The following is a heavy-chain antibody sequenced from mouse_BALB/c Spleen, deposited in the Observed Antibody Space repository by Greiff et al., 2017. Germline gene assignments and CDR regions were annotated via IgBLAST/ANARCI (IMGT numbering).Heavy chain of an antibody. J-gene: IGHJ1*01. CDR2: INPYNGDT. CDR3: ARFYYGSSWYFDV. Sequence: EVQLQESGPELVKPGASVKISCKASGYSFTGYFMNWVMQSHGKSLEWIGRINPYNGDTFYNQKFKGKATLTVDKSSSTAHMELRSLASEDSAVYYCARFYYGSSWYFDVWGAGTTVTVSS. V-gene: IGHV1-20*02. D-gene: IGHD1-1*01. CDR1: GYSFTGYF.